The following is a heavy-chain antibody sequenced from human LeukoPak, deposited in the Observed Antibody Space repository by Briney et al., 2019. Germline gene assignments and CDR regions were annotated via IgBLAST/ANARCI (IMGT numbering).Heavy chain of an antibody. D-gene: IGHD5-18*01. Sequence: PSVTLSLTCTVSGGSIFSYYWSWIRQPPGKGLEWIGYIYYSGSTNYNPSLKSRVTISVDTSKNQFSLKLSSVTAADTAVYYCARSDTAMVHAFDIWGQGTMVTVSS. J-gene: IGHJ3*02. CDR2: IYYSGST. CDR1: GGSIFSYY. V-gene: IGHV4-59*01. CDR3: ARSDTAMVHAFDI.